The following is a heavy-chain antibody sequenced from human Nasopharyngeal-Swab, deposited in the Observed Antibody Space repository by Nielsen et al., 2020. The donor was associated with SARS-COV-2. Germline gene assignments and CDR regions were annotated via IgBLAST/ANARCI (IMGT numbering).Heavy chain of an antibody. V-gene: IGHV3-66*01. D-gene: IGHD3-10*01. J-gene: IGHJ4*02. Sequence: VRQAPGKGLEWVSIIYSGGSTYYADSVKGRFTISRDNSKNTLFLQMNSLRAEDTAVYYCARDSNGSGRYYWGQGTLVTVSS. CDR2: IYSGGST. CDR3: ARDSNGSGRYY.